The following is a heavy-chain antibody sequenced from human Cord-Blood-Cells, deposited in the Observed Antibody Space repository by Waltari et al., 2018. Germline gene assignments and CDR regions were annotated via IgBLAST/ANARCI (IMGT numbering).Heavy chain of an antibody. Sequence: QVQLVQSGAEVKTPGASVKVSCKVSGYPRTELSLHWVRPAPGKGLEWMGGFDPEDGETIYAQKFQGRVTMTEDTSTDTAYMELSSLRSEDTAVYYCATYGASGSGYYYYWGQGTLVTVSS. V-gene: IGHV1-24*01. J-gene: IGHJ4*02. D-gene: IGHD3-22*01. CDR1: GYPRTELS. CDR2: FDPEDGET. CDR3: ATYGASGSGYYYY.